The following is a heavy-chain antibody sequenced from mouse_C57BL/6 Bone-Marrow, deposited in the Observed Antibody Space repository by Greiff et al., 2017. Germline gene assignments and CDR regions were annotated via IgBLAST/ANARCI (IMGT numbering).Heavy chain of an antibody. Sequence: QVQLKQPGAELVMPGASVKLSCKASGYTFTSYWMHWVKQRPGQGLEWIGEIDPSDSYTNYNQKFKGKSTLTVDKSSSTAYMQLSSLTSEDSAVYYCARRGYSNYCFAYWGQGTLVTVSA. J-gene: IGHJ3*01. CDR3: ARRGYSNYCFAY. D-gene: IGHD2-5*01. CDR2: IDPSDSYT. CDR1: GYTFTSYW. V-gene: IGHV1-69*01.